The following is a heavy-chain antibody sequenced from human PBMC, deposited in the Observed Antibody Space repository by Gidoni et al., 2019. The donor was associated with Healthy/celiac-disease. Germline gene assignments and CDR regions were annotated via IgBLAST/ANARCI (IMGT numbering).Heavy chain of an antibody. V-gene: IGHV3-30*18. CDR1: GFTLSSYG. J-gene: IGHJ4*02. Sequence: QVQLVESGGGVVQPGRSLRLSCAASGFTLSSYGMHWVRQAPGKGLEWVAVISYDGSNKYYADSVKGRFTISRDNSKNTLYLQMNSLRAEDTAVYYCAKDITHDYGGEIGYWGQGTLVTVSS. CDR3: AKDITHDYGGEIGY. CDR2: ISYDGSNK. D-gene: IGHD4-17*01.